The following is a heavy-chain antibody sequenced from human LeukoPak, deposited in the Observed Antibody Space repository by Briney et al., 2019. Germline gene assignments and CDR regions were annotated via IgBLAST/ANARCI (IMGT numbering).Heavy chain of an antibody. J-gene: IGHJ5*02. Sequence: SETLSLTCPVSGGSISSYYWSWIRQPPGKGLERIGYIYYSGSTNYNPSLKSRVTISVDTSKNEFSLKLSSVTAADTAVYYCARGQWLVLGWFDPWGQGTLVTVSS. V-gene: IGHV4-59*01. CDR3: ARGQWLVLGWFDP. CDR1: GGSISSYY. CDR2: IYYSGST. D-gene: IGHD6-19*01.